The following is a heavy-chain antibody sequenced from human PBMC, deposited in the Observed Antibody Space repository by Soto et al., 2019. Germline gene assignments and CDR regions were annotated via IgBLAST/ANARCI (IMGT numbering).Heavy chain of an antibody. CDR3: AKGGSGWAEYFQH. CDR1: GFTFSSYG. CDR2: ISYDGSNK. J-gene: IGHJ1*01. Sequence: QVQLVESGGGVAQPGRSLRLSCAASGFTFSSYGMHWVRQAPGKGLEWVAVISYDGSNKYYADSVKGRFTISRDNSKNTLYLQMNSLRAEDTAVYYCAKGGSGWAEYFQHWGQGTLVTVSS. V-gene: IGHV3-30*18. D-gene: IGHD6-19*01.